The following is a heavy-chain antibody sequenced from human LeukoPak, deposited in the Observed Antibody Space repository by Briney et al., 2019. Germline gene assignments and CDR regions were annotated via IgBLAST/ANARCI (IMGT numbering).Heavy chain of an antibody. V-gene: IGHV3-48*03. CDR2: ISASGTLT. D-gene: IGHD2-15*01. CDR3: ARDPGCGGSCSYYFDY. CDR1: GFTFSSYE. J-gene: IGHJ4*02. Sequence: GGSLRLSCAASGFTFSSYEMNWVRQAPGKGLEWGSYISASGTLTHYADSVEGRFTISRDNSKNTLYLQMNSLRAEDSAVYYCARDPGCGGSCSYYFDYWGQGTLVTVSS.